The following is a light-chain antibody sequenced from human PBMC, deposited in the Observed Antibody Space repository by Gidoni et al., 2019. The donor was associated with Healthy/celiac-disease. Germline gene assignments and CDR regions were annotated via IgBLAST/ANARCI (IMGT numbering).Light chain of an antibody. CDR1: QSISSW. CDR2: KAS. Sequence: DIQVTQSVATLSASVGDRVTITCRASQSISSWLAWYQQKPGTAPKLLIYKASSLESGVPSRFSGSGSGTEFSLTISTLQPDAFATYYCLQYNSYPLTFXGXTKVEIK. CDR3: LQYNSYPLT. J-gene: IGKJ4*01. V-gene: IGKV1-5*03.